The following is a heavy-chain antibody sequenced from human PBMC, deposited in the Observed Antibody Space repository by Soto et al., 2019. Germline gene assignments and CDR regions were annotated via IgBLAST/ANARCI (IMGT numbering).Heavy chain of an antibody. Sequence: PSETLSLTCAVYGGSFSGYYWSWIRQPPGKGLEWIGEINHSGSTNYNPSLKSRVTISVDTSKNQFSLKLSSVTAADTAVYYCARAGIVVVTAILGNDAFDIWGQGTMVTVSS. CDR3: ARAGIVVVTAILGNDAFDI. CDR1: GGSFSGYY. V-gene: IGHV4-34*01. D-gene: IGHD2-21*02. CDR2: INHSGST. J-gene: IGHJ3*02.